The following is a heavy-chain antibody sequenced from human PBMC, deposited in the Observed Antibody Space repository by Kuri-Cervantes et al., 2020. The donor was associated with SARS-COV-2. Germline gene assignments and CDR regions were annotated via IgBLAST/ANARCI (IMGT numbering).Heavy chain of an antibody. CDR2: ISYSGRT. CDR1: GVSISTSSFY. Sequence: ESLKISCPVSGVSISTSSFYWVWIRQPPGKGLEWIGTISYSGRTYYSASLKSRVTISVDTSKNQFSLKLSSVTAADTAVYYCARGPNYGDYLPYYFDYWGQGTLVTVSS. J-gene: IGHJ4*02. D-gene: IGHD4-17*01. CDR3: ARGPNYGDYLPYYFDY. V-gene: IGHV4-39*07.